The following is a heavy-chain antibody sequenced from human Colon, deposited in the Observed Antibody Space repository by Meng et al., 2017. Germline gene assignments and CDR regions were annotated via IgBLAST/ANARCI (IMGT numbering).Heavy chain of an antibody. CDR1: GGSVSSAGYQ. V-gene: IGHV4-61*08. Sequence: QLTLHESGPVLVRPSETLSLICSVSGGSVSSAGYQWSWIRQPPGKGLEWIGYASTNYNPSLKSRVTISVDTSKNQFSLRLTSVTAADTAVYYCARDHMGSLDYWGQGILVTVSS. J-gene: IGHJ4*02. D-gene: IGHD1-26*01. CDR3: ARDHMGSLDY. CDR2: AST.